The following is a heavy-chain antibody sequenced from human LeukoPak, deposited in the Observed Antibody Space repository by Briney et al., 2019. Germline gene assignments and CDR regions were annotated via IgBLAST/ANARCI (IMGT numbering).Heavy chain of an antibody. CDR2: INPNSGGT. CDR1: GYTFTGYY. D-gene: IGHD3-10*01. J-gene: IGHJ4*02. Sequence: ASVKVSCKASGYTFTGYYMHWVRQAPGQGLEWMGWINPNSGGTNYAQKFQGRVTMTRDTTISTAYMELSRLRSADTAVFCCAGDHRDYDGLGGSMGDYWGQGTLVTVSS. CDR3: AGDHRDYDGLGGSMGDY. V-gene: IGHV1-2*02.